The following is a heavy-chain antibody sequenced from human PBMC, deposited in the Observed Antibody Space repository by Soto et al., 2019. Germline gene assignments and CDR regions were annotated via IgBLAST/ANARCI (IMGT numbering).Heavy chain of an antibody. V-gene: IGHV1-69*02. Sequence: GASVKGSCKASGGTLRRYTISWGRQAPGQGLEWMGRIIPILGIANYAQKFQGRVTITADKSTSTAYMELSSLRSEDTAVYYCARQSNFRGYFDYWGQGTLVPVSS. D-gene: IGHD4-4*01. CDR3: ARQSNFRGYFDY. CDR2: IIPILGIA. J-gene: IGHJ4*02. CDR1: GGTLRRYT.